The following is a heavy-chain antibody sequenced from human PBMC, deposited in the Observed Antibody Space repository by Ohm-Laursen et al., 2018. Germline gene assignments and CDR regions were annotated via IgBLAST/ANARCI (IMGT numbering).Heavy chain of an antibody. CDR2: IYSRGNT. Sequence: TLSLTCAVSGGSISGHYWTWIRQPAGKGLDWIGRIYSRGNTDYNPSLKSRVTISLDTSKNQFSLKLNSVTAADTAVYYCARGGWGYCSGGSCYWFDPWGQGTLVTVSS. J-gene: IGHJ5*02. V-gene: IGHV4-4*07. CDR3: ARGGWGYCSGGSCYWFDP. D-gene: IGHD2-15*01. CDR1: GGSISGHY.